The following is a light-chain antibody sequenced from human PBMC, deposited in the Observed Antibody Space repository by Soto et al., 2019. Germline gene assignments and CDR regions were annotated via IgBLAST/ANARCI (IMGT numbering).Light chain of an antibody. V-gene: IGKV3-20*01. Sequence: DIALTQSPGTLSLSPGEGATLSCRASQSIDSCYLAWYQQKPGQAPRLLMYGASSRPTGISDRFSGSGSGTDFTLTISRLEPEDFAVYYCQQYGTPPFTFGQGTKLEIK. CDR2: GAS. CDR1: QSIDSCY. J-gene: IGKJ2*01. CDR3: QQYGTPPFT.